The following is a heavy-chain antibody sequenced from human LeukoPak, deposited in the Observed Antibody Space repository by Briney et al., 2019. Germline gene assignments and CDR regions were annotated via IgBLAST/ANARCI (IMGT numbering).Heavy chain of an antibody. V-gene: IGHV4-30-2*01. CDR3: ARGQLGMDV. J-gene: IGHJ6*02. CDR1: GGSISSGGYS. Sequence: SETLSLTCAVSGGSISSGGYSWSWIRQPPGKGLEWIGYIYHSGSTYYNPSLKSRVTISVDRSKNQFSLKLSSVTAADTAVYYCARGQLGMDVWGQGTTVTVSS. D-gene: IGHD5-18*01. CDR2: IYHSGST.